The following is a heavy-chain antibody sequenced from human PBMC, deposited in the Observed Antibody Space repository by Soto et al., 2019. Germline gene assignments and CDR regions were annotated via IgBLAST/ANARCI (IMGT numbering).Heavy chain of an antibody. J-gene: IGHJ6*02. V-gene: IGHV1-69*12. CDR2: IIPIFGTA. D-gene: IGHD6-6*01. CDR3: ARATLPASSASADPCYGMDV. CDR1: GGTFSSYA. Sequence: QVQLVQSGAEVKKPGSSVKVSCKASGGTFSSYAISWVRQAPGQGLEWMGGIIPIFGTANYAQKFQGRVTITADESTSTAYMELSSLRYEDTAVYYCARATLPASSASADPCYGMDVWGQGTTVTVSS.